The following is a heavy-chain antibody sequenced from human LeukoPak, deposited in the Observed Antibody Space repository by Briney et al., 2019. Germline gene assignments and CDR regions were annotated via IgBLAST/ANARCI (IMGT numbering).Heavy chain of an antibody. V-gene: IGHV3-23*01. J-gene: IGHJ4*02. D-gene: IGHD3-10*01. Sequence: PGGSLRLSCAASGFTFSSYAIIWVRQAPGKGLDWVSFISGTGGFTSYADSEKGRFTISRDNSKNTLSLQMNSLRAEDTAVYYCARYGSGSYIDNWGQGTLVTVSS. CDR2: ISGTGGFT. CDR1: GFTFSSYA. CDR3: ARYGSGSYIDN.